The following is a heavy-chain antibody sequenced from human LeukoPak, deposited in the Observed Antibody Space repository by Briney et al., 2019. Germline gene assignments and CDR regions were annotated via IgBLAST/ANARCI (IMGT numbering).Heavy chain of an antibody. Sequence: GGSLRLSCAASGFTFSSYSMNWVRQAPGKGLEWVSSISSSSSYIYYADPVKGRFTISRDNAKNSLYLQMNSLRAEDTAVYCCARRRGYGSRDAFDIWGQGTMVTVSS. J-gene: IGHJ3*02. CDR2: ISSSSSYI. V-gene: IGHV3-21*01. CDR1: GFTFSSYS. D-gene: IGHD5-18*01. CDR3: ARRRGYGSRDAFDI.